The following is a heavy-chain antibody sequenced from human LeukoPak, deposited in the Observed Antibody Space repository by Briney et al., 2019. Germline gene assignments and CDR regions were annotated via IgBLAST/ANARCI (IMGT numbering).Heavy chain of an antibody. Sequence: GASVKVSCKASGYTFTSYGISWVRQAPGQGLEWMGWISAYNGNTNYAQKLQGRVTMTTDTSTSTAYMELRSLRSDDTAVYYCARDPRIAVAGTVVRVANDDYWGQGTLVTVSS. J-gene: IGHJ4*02. CDR1: GYTFTSYG. CDR2: ISAYNGNT. CDR3: ARDPRIAVAGTVVRVANDDY. V-gene: IGHV1-18*01. D-gene: IGHD6-19*01.